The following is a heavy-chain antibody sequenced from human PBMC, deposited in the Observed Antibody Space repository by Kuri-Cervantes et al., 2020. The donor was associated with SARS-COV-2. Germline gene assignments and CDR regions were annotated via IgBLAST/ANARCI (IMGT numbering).Heavy chain of an antibody. Sequence: GESLKISCAASGFTFDDYAMHWVRQAPGKGLEWVSLISWDGGSTYYADSVKGRFTISRDNSKNSLYLQMNSLRAEDTAVYYCARGRKGSSIHFDYWGQGTLVTVSS. D-gene: IGHD1-26*01. CDR3: ARGRKGSSIHFDY. CDR1: GFTFDDYA. J-gene: IGHJ4*02. CDR2: ISWDGGST. V-gene: IGHV3-43D*03.